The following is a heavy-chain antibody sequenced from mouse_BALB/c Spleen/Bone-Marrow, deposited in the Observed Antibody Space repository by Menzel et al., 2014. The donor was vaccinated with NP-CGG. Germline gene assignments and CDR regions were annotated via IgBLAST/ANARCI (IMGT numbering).Heavy chain of an antibody. D-gene: IGHD2-4*01. CDR1: GYTFSSYW. J-gene: IGHJ2*01. V-gene: IGHV1-9*01. CDR2: ILPGSGST. CDR3: ARFDYNRDYFDY. Sequence: QVQLKESGAELMKPGASVKISCKATGYTFSSYWIEWVKQRPGHGLEWIGEILPGSGSTNYNEKFKGKATFTADTSSNTAYMQLSSLTSEDSAVYYCARFDYNRDYFDYWGQGTTLTVSS.